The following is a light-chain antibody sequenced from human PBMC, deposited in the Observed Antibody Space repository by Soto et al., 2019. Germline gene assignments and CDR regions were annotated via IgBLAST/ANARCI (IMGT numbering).Light chain of an antibody. V-gene: IGKV2-28*01. J-gene: IGKJ1*01. Sequence: DIVMTQSPLSLPVTPGEPASISCRSSQSLLHSNGYNYLDWYLQKPGQSPQLLIYLGSNRASGVADRXSGSGSGTDFTLKISRVEAEDVGVYYCMQALQTPPTFGQGTKVEIK. CDR2: LGS. CDR3: MQALQTPPT. CDR1: QSLLHSNGYNY.